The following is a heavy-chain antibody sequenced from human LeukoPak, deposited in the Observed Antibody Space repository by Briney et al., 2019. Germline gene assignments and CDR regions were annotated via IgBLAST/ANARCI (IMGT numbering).Heavy chain of an antibody. CDR1: GFTFGSYW. CDR3: ARDRGGSFDF. CDR2: IKYDGKST. Sequence: QPGGSLRLSCAASGFTFGSYWMHWVRQAPGKGLVWVSHIKYDGKSTRYADSVKGRFTISRDNAKNTLYLEMNNLRAEDTAVYYCARDRGGSFDFWGQGTLVIASS. J-gene: IGHJ4*02. V-gene: IGHV3-74*01. D-gene: IGHD2-15*01.